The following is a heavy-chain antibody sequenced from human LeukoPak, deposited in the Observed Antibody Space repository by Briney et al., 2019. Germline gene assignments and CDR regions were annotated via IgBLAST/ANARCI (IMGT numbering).Heavy chain of an antibody. V-gene: IGHV4-34*01. CDR2: INHSGST. D-gene: IGHD5-18*01. Sequence: SETLSLTCGVYGGXFSGYYWSWIRQPPGKGLEWIGEINHSGSTNYNPSLKSRVTISVDTSKNQFSLKLSSVTAADTAVYYCARTRIQLWSSPLDYWGQGTLVTVSS. J-gene: IGHJ4*02. CDR1: GGXFSGYY. CDR3: ARTRIQLWSSPLDY.